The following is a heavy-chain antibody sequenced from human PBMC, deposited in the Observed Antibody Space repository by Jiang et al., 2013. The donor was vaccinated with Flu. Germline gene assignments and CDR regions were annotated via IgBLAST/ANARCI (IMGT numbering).Heavy chain of an antibody. CDR3: AREALDYGDYGEGFDY. Sequence: QLVESGGGVVQPGRSLRLSCAASGFTFSSYAMHWVRQAPGKGLEWVAVISYDGSNKYYADSVKGRFTISRDNSKNTLYLQMNSLRAEDTAVYYCAREALDYGDYGEGFDYWGQGTLVTVSS. V-gene: IGHV3-30-3*01. D-gene: IGHD4-17*01. CDR1: GFTFSSYA. CDR2: ISYDGSNK. J-gene: IGHJ4*02.